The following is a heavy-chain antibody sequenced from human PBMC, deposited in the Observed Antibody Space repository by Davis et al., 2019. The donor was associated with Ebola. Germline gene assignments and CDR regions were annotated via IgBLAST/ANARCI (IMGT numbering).Heavy chain of an antibody. J-gene: IGHJ6*03. V-gene: IGHV3-7*03. CDR2: IKQDGSEK. Sequence: GESLKISCAASGFTFSSYWMSWVRQAPGKGLEWVANIKQDGSEKYYVDSVKGRITISRDNAKNSLYLQMNSLRAEDTSVYYCAKDLDGYGYDNYMDGWGKGTTVTVSS. D-gene: IGHD5-18*01. CDR3: AKDLDGYGYDNYMDG. CDR1: GFTFSSYW.